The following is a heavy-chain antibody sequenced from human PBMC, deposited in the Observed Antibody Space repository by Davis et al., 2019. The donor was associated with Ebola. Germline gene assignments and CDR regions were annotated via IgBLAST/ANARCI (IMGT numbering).Heavy chain of an antibody. J-gene: IGHJ4*02. V-gene: IGHV1-18*01. CDR1: GYTFTRSSSG. D-gene: IGHD4-11*01. CDR2: ISAYNGNT. Sequence: SVKVSCKTSGYTFTRSSSGICWVRQVSGQGLEWLGWISAYNGNTKYGHRFKGRVTLTTDTDTTTAYMELRGLTSDDTAVYYCAREAPHSNYVTDYWGQGTLVTVSS. CDR3: AREAPHSNYVTDY.